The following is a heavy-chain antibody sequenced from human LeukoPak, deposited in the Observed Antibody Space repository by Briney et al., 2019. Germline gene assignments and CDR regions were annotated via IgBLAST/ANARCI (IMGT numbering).Heavy chain of an antibody. CDR1: GYTFTSYD. D-gene: IGHD3-10*01. CDR3: AKYFGSGSYSSNFLNFDF. V-gene: IGHV1-8*03. J-gene: IGHJ4*02. CDR2: MNPNSGNT. Sequence: ASVKVSCKASGYTFTSYDINWVRQATGQGLEWMGWMNPNSGNTGYAQKFQGRVTITRNTSISTAYMELSSLRSEDTAVYYCAKYFGSGSYSSNFLNFDFWGLGTLVTVSS.